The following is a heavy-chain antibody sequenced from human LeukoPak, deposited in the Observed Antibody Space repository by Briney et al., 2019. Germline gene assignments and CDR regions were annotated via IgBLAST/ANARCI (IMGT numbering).Heavy chain of an antibody. CDR3: ATVYSGYDLPGSLANYYFDY. J-gene: IGHJ4*02. V-gene: IGHV4-4*07. Sequence: SETLSLTCTVSGGSMTNYYWNWIRQPPGKGLEWIGRFYSGGSTDYNPSLKSRVTMSVDTSKNQFSLKLSSVTAADTAVYYCATVYSGYDLPGSLANYYFDYWGQGTLATVSS. CDR2: FYSGGST. CDR1: GGSMTNYY. D-gene: IGHD5-12*01.